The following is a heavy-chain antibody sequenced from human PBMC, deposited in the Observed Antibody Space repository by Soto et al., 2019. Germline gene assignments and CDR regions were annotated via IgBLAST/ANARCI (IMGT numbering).Heavy chain of an antibody. CDR2: IYYSGST. D-gene: IGHD2-15*01. V-gene: IGHV4-59*01. CDR1: GGSISSYY. CDR3: ARFIDCSGGSYYSGAFDI. Sequence: SETLSLTCTVSGGSISSYYWSWIRQPPGKGLEWIGYIYYSGSTNYNPSLKSRVTISVGTSKNQFSLKLSSVTAADTAVYYCARFIDCSGGSYYSGAFDIWGQGTMVTVSS. J-gene: IGHJ3*02.